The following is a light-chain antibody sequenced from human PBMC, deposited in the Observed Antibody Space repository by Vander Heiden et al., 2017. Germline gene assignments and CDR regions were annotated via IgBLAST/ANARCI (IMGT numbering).Light chain of an antibody. CDR2: DVS. V-gene: IGLV2-14*01. CDR3: SSYTSSSTEV. J-gene: IGLJ1*01. Sequence: QSALTQPASVSGSPGQSITISCTGTSSDVGGYNYVSWYQQHPGKAPKLMSYDVSNRPSGVSNRFSGSKSGNTASPTISGLQAEDEAYYYCSSYTSSSTEVFGTGTKVTVL. CDR1: SSDVGGYNY.